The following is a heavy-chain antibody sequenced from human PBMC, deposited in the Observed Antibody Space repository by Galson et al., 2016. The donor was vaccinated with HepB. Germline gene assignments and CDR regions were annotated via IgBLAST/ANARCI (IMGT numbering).Heavy chain of an antibody. CDR3: ARAPSWISPYCFDY. CDR1: GYTFTGYY. Sequence: SVKVSCKASGYTFTGYYLHWVRQAPGQGLEWVGSINPNSGATNYVQRFQGWVTMTRDTSISTAYMELSRLRSDDTAVYYCARAPSWISPYCFDYWGQGTLVTVSS. D-gene: IGHD5-12*01. V-gene: IGHV1-2*04. CDR2: INPNSGAT. J-gene: IGHJ4*02.